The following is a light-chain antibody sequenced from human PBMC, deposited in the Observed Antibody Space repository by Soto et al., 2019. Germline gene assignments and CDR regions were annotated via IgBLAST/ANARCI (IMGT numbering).Light chain of an antibody. Sequence: DIQMTQSPSSLSASVGDRVTITCRASQSISTFLNWYHQKPGKAPKFLIYAASSLQSGVPSRFSGSGSGTDFTLTISSLQPEDFGTYYCQQSYSTPPTFGQGTKVEIK. CDR3: QQSYSTPPT. V-gene: IGKV1-39*01. CDR1: QSISTF. CDR2: AAS. J-gene: IGKJ1*01.